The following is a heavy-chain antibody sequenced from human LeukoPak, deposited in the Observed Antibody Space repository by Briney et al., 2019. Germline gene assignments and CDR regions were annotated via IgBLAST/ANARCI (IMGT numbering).Heavy chain of an antibody. J-gene: IGHJ4*02. D-gene: IGHD3-10*01. CDR2: IYYSGST. Sequence: PSETLSLTCTASGGSIRSHYWSWIRQPRGKGLEWIGYIYYSGSTNYNPSLKSRVTISVDTSKNQFSLKLSSVTAADTAVYYCARVQTPSGSGSYSFDYWGQGTLVTVSS. V-gene: IGHV4-59*11. CDR3: ARVQTPSGSGSYSFDY. CDR1: GGSIRSHY.